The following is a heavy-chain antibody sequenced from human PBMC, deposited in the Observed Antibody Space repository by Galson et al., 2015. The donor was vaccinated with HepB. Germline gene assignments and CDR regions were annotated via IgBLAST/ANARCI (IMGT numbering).Heavy chain of an antibody. Sequence: SLRLSCAASGFTFSSYGMHWVRQAPGKGLEWVAFIRYDGSNKYYADSVKGRFTISRDNSKNTLYLQMNSLRAEDTAVYYCAKDHRGYSYGYADYWGQGTLVTVSS. V-gene: IGHV3-30*02. D-gene: IGHD5-18*01. J-gene: IGHJ4*02. CDR1: GFTFSSYG. CDR3: AKDHRGYSYGYADY. CDR2: IRYDGSNK.